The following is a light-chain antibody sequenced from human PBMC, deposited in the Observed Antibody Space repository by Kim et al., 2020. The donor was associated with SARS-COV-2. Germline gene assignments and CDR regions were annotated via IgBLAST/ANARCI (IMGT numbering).Light chain of an antibody. CDR1: QSVSRNF. J-gene: IGKJ1*01. CDR3: QQYGASRT. V-gene: IGKV3-20*01. CDR2: GAS. Sequence: LSPGERATLSCRASQSVSRNFLAWYQQKPGQAPRLLIYGASSRPTDVPDRFSGSGSGTDFTLTISRLEPEDFAVYYCQQYGASRTFGQGTKVDIK.